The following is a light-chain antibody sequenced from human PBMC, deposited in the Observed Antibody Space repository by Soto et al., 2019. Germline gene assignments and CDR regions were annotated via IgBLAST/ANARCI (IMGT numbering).Light chain of an antibody. CDR1: QSVSSN. J-gene: IGKJ1*01. Sequence: EIVMTQSPATLSVSPGERATLSCRASQSVSSNLAWYQQKPGQAPRLLIYGASTRATGIPARFSGSGSGTEFTLTISSLQSEDFAVYYCQQYNNGPGTFGQGTRWIS. CDR3: QQYNNGPGT. V-gene: IGKV3-15*01. CDR2: GAS.